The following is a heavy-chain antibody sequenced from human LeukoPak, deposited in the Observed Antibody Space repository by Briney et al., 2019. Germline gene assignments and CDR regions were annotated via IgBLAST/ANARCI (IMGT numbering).Heavy chain of an antibody. CDR3: AFLWFGELLSTFDY. Sequence: GSLRLSCAASGFTFDDYGMSWVRQAPGKGLEWVSAISGSGGSTYYADSVKGRFTISRDNSKNTLYLQMNSLRAEDTAVYYCAFLWFGELLSTFDYWGQGTLVTVSS. CDR2: ISGSGGST. CDR1: GFTFDDYG. D-gene: IGHD3-10*01. V-gene: IGHV3-23*01. J-gene: IGHJ4*02.